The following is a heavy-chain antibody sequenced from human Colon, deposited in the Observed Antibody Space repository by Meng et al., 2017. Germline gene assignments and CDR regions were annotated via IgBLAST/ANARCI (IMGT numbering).Heavy chain of an antibody. V-gene: IGHV4-4*02. D-gene: IGHD4-17*01. J-gene: IGHJ4*02. CDR1: GDYISNDRW. CDR2: IYHSGRT. CDR3: TTLYGDFIS. Sequence: QVQLQHWSAGLLKPSGPLSLTCDVSGDYISNDRWWSWVRQSPGKGLEWIGEIYHSGRTNYNPSVKSRVTMSVDKSQNQFSLKLSSVTAADTAVYYCTTLYGDFISWGQGTLVTVSS.